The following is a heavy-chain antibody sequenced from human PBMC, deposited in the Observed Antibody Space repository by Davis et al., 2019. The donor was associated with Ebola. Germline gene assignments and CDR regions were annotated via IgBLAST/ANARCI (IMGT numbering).Heavy chain of an antibody. D-gene: IGHD3-22*01. CDR1: GYTFTGYY. CDR2: INSDGSST. CDR3: ARPYYYDPYDY. Sequence: SCKASGYTFTGYYMHWVRQAPGKGLAWVSRINSDGSSTSYADSVKGRFTISRDNAKNTLYLQMNSLRAEDTAVYYCARPYYYDPYDYWGQGTLVTVSS. V-gene: IGHV3-74*01. J-gene: IGHJ4*02.